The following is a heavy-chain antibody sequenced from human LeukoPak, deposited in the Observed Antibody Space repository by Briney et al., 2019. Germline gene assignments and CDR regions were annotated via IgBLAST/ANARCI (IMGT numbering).Heavy chain of an antibody. CDR3: ARVDIVVIDY. CDR2: IYTSGST. V-gene: IGHV4-61*02. D-gene: IGHD5-12*01. Sequence: SETLSLTCTVSGGSISSGSYYWSWIRQPAGKGLEWIGRIYTSGSTNYNPSLKSRVTISVDTSKNQFSLKLSSVTAADTAVYYCARVDIVVIDYWGQGTLVTVSS. CDR1: GGSISSGSYY. J-gene: IGHJ4*02.